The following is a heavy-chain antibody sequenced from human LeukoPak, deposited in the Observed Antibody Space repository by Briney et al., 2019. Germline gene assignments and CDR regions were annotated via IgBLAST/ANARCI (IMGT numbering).Heavy chain of an antibody. D-gene: IGHD3-22*01. CDR3: ARVISPVYYGSSGYGWFDP. V-gene: IGHV1-18*01. CDR1: GYTFTSYG. CDR2: ISAYNGNT. Sequence: ASVKVSCKASGYTFTSYGISWVRQAPGQGLEWMGWISAYNGNTNYAQKLQGRVTMTTDTSTSTAYMELRSLRSDDTAVYYCARVISPVYYGSSGYGWFDPWGQGTLVTVSS. J-gene: IGHJ5*02.